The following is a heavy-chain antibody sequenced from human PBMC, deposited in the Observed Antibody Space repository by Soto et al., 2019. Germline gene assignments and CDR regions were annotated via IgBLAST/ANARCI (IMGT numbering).Heavy chain of an antibody. J-gene: IGHJ4*02. CDR1: GFTFSSYA. CDR2: ISGSGGSS. V-gene: IGHV3-23*01. CDR3: AIPSTMGATGY. Sequence: GGSLRLSCAASGFTFSSYAMSWVRQAPGKGLEWVSAISGSGGSSYYADSVKGRFTISRDNSKNTLYLQMNSLRAEDTAVYYCAIPSTMGATGYWGQGTLVTVSS. D-gene: IGHD1-26*01.